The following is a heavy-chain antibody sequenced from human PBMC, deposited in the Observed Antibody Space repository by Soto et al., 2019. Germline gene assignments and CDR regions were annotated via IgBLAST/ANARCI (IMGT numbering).Heavy chain of an antibody. CDR1: GYTFTSYD. V-gene: IGHV1-8*01. D-gene: IGHD3-22*01. Sequence: SVKVSCKASGYTFTSYDINWVRQATGQGLEWMGWMNPNSGNTGYAQKFQGRVTMTRNTSISTADMELSSLRSEDTAVYDCARGFRQGSGYYYYYFYYWGQGTLFTVSS. J-gene: IGHJ4*02. CDR3: ARGFRQGSGYYYYYFYY. CDR2: MNPNSGNT.